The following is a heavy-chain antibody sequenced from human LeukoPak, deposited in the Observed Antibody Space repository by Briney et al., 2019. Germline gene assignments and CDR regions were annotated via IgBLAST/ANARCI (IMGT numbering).Heavy chain of an antibody. CDR3: ARVTAAADTGWFDP. D-gene: IGHD6-13*01. J-gene: IGHJ5*02. CDR2: IYYSGST. Sequence: SETLSLTCTVSGGSISSYYWSWIRQPPGKGLEWIGYIYYSGSTNYNPSLKSRVTISVDTSKNQFSLNLSSVTAADTAVYYCARVTAAADTGWFDPWGQGTLVTVSS. CDR1: GGSISSYY. V-gene: IGHV4-59*01.